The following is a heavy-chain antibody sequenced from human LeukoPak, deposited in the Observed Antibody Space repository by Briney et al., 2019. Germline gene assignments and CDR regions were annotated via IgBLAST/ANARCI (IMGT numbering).Heavy chain of an antibody. D-gene: IGHD3-22*01. Sequence: GGSLRLSCAVSGITLSNYGMSWVRQAPGKGLEGVAGISDSGGRPNYADSVKGRFTISRDNPKNTLYLQMNSLRAEDTAVYFCAKRGVVIRVILVGFHKEAYYFDSWGQGALVTVSS. V-gene: IGHV3-23*01. J-gene: IGHJ4*02. CDR1: GITLSNYG. CDR3: AKRGVVIRVILVGFHKEAYYFDS. CDR2: ISDSGGRP.